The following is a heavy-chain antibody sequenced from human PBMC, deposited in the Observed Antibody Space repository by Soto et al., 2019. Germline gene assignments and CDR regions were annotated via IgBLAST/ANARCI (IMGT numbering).Heavy chain of an antibody. CDR3: ARESEDLTSNFDY. V-gene: IGHV3-30*03. Sequence: GGSLRLSCAASGFTFSSYGMHWVRQAPGKGLEWVAVISYDGSNKYYADSVKGRFTISRDNSKNTLYLQMNSLRAEDTAVYYCARESEDLTSNFDYWGQGTLVTVSS. J-gene: IGHJ4*02. CDR1: GFTFSSYG. CDR2: ISYDGSNK.